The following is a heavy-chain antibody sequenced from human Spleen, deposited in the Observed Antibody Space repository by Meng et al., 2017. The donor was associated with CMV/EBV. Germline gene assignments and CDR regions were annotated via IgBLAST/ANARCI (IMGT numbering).Heavy chain of an antibody. CDR2: ISDTSGTI. CDR1: GFTFSNSD. Sequence: GESLKISCAASGFTFSNSDMNWVHQAPGKGLEWLSYISDTSGTIHYADSVKGRFTISRDNARDSVHLQMNSLRAEDTAVYYCVRDWANFGVLWGQGTTVTVSS. D-gene: IGHD3-3*01. V-gene: IGHV3-48*04. J-gene: IGHJ6*02. CDR3: VRDWANFGVL.